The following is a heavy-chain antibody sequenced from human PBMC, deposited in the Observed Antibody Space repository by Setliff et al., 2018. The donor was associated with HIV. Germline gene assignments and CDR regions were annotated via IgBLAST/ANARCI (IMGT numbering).Heavy chain of an antibody. CDR3: ARQTYYYDNSGHNWFDP. V-gene: IGHV4-4*08. J-gene: IGHJ5*02. D-gene: IGHD3-22*01. CDR1: GGSISSYY. Sequence: LSLTCTVSGGSISSYYWSWIRQPPGKGLEWIGYIYTSGSTNYNPSLKSRVTISVDTSKNQFSLKLNSVTAADTAVYFCARQTYYYDNSGHNWFDPWGQGTLVTVSS. CDR2: IYTSGST.